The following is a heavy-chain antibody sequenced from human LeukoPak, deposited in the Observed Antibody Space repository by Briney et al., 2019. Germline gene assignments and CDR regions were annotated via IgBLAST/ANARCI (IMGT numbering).Heavy chain of an antibody. J-gene: IGHJ4*02. D-gene: IGHD1-1*01. V-gene: IGHV4-39*07. CDR3: ARDRWNDLYFDY. CDR1: GASISSSSYY. CDR2: IYYSGST. Sequence: PSETLSLTCTVSGASISSSSYYWGWIRQPPGKGLEWFGSIYYSGSTYYNPSLKSRVTISVDTSKNQFSLKLSAVTAADTAVYYCARDRWNDLYFDYWGQGTLVTVSS.